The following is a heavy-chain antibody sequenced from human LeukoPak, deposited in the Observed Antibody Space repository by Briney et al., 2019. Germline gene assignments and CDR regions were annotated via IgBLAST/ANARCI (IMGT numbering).Heavy chain of an antibody. CDR1: RYTFTHYA. J-gene: IGHJ4*02. Sequence: ASVKVSCKASRYTFTHYAINWVRQVPGQGPEWLGWFETNTGNPTYAPAYTRRFVFSLDTSVTTASLHISSLKAEDTTLGFCARACARLDYWGEGTLVTVSS. V-gene: IGHV7-4-1*01. CDR2: FETNTGNP. CDR3: ARACARLDY.